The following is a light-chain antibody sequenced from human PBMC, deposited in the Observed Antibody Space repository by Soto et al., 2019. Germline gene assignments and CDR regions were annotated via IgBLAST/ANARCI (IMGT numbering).Light chain of an antibody. CDR3: QKYNSAPLT. CDR1: QGIGNF. V-gene: IGKV1-27*01. Sequence: GDGVTITCRASQGIGNFLAWYQQKPGKVPKLLIYAASTLQSGVPSRFSGSGSGTDFTLTINSLQPEDVATYYCQKYNSAPLTFGGGTKVDIK. J-gene: IGKJ4*01. CDR2: AAS.